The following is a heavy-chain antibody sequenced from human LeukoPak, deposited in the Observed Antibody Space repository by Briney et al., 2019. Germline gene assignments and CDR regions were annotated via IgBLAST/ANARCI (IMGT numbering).Heavy chain of an antibody. Sequence: QPGGSLRPSCAASGFTFSSYAMSWVRQAPGKGLEWVSAISGSGGSTYYADSVKGRFTISRDNSKNTLYLQMNSLRAEDTAVYYCVKDRPLDTIFGVVIRRPYYFDYWGQGTLVTVSS. CDR3: VKDRPLDTIFGVVIRRPYYFDY. CDR1: GFTFSSYA. D-gene: IGHD3-3*01. J-gene: IGHJ4*02. V-gene: IGHV3-23*01. CDR2: ISGSGGST.